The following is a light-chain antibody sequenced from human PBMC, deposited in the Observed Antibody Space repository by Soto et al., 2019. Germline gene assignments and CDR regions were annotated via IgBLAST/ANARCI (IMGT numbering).Light chain of an antibody. V-gene: IGLV2-8*01. CDR1: SSDVGGYNH. CDR2: EVN. J-gene: IGLJ2*01. CDR3: SSYAGSDIFV. Sequence: QSALTQPPSASGSPGQSLTISCTGTSSDVGGYNHVFWYQQHPGEAPKLLIYEVNKWPSGVPDRFSGSKSGNTAYLTVSGLQAEDEADYYCSSYAGSDIFVFGGGTKLTVL.